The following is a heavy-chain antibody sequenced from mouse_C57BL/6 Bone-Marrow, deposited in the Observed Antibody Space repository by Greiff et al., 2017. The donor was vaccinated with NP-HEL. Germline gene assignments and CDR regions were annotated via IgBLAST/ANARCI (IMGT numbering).Heavy chain of an antibody. CDR2: IYPRSGNT. Sequence: VQRVESGAELARPGASVKLSCKASGYTFTSYGISWVKQRTGQGLEWIGEIYPRSGNTYYNEKFKGKATLTADKSSSTAYMELRSLTSEDSAVYFCARGVYYGNSWFAYWGQGTLVTVSA. CDR3: ARGVYYGNSWFAY. CDR1: GYTFTSYG. D-gene: IGHD2-1*01. J-gene: IGHJ3*01. V-gene: IGHV1-81*01.